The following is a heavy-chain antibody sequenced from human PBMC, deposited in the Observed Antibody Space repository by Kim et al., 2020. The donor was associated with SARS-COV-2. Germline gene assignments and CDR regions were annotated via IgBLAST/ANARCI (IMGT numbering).Heavy chain of an antibody. D-gene: IGHD3-22*01. CDR2: ISYDGSNK. J-gene: IGHJ4*02. V-gene: IGHV3-30*18. Sequence: GGSLRLSCAASGFTFSSYGMHWVRQAPGKGLEWVAVISYDGSNKYYADSVKGRFTISRDNSKNTLYLQMNSLRAEDTAVYYCAKDRYDSSGYYYYYFDYWGQGTLVTVSS. CDR1: GFTFSSYG. CDR3: AKDRYDSSGYYYYYFDY.